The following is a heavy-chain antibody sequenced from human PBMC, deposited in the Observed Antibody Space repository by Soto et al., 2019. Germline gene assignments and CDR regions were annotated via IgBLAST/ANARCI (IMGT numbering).Heavy chain of an antibody. V-gene: IGHV4-31*03. D-gene: IGHD3-3*01. CDR1: GVSITSGGFY. Sequence: KTSETLSLTCNVSGVSITSGGFYWNWIRQHPGRGLEWMGNIYYRGSTSYNPSLESRVSISLDTSKNQFSLRLRLVTVADTAVYYCARGFWSGYYGLYWGQGTLVTVSS. CDR2: IYYRGST. J-gene: IGHJ4*02. CDR3: ARGFWSGYYGLY.